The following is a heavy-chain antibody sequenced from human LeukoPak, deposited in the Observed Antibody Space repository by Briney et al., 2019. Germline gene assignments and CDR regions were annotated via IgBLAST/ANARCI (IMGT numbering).Heavy chain of an antibody. CDR3: AEARGAAAANDFDY. J-gene: IGHJ4*02. CDR2: ISNRGGVT. V-gene: IGHV3-23*01. D-gene: IGHD6-13*01. Sequence: GGSLRLSCAASGFTFSNYAMSWVRQAPGKGLEWVSPISNRGGVTYYAESVKGRFTISRDNSKNTLYLQMNSLRAEDTAIYYCAEARGAAAANDFDYWGQGTLVTVSS. CDR1: GFTFSNYA.